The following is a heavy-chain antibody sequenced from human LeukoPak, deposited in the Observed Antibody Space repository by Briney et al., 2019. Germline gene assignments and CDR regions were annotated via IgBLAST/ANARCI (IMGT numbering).Heavy chain of an antibody. CDR2: IYPGDSDI. D-gene: IGHD6-19*01. CDR3: ATGYSGGRGAFDI. J-gene: IGHJ3*02. CDR1: GYRFTSYW. Sequence: GEPLKFSCKGSGYRFTSYWIGWVRQMPGKGLECMGLIYPGDSDIRYSPSFQGQATISADKSVSTSFLQWSSLKASDTAMYYCATGYSGGRGAFDIWGQGTMVTVSS. V-gene: IGHV5-51*01.